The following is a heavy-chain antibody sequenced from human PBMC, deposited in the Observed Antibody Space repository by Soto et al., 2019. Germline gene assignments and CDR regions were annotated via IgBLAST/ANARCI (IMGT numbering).Heavy chain of an antibody. V-gene: IGHV4-34*01. CDR3: ARGSTMVRGVVRGWLDP. Sequence: QVQLQQWGAGLLKPAETLSLTCAVYGGSFSCYYWTWIRQPPGKGLVWIGESNHSGSTNYNPSLKSGVTISVDPSKNQLSLKRSSVPGPDTAVYSGARGSTMVRGVVRGWLDPGGQGTLVAVSS. D-gene: IGHD3-10*01. CDR1: GGSFSCYY. CDR2: SNHSGST. J-gene: IGHJ5*02.